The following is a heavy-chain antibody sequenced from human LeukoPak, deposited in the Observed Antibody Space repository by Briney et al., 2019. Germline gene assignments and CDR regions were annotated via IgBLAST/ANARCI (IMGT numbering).Heavy chain of an antibody. CDR3: AKGYRTSNYLGSWGYYFDY. J-gene: IGHJ4*02. Sequence: PGGSLRLFCAASGFTFSSYAMSWVCQAPGKGLEWVSAISGSGGSTYYADSVKGRFTISRDNSKNTLYLQMNSLRAEDTAVYYCAKGYRTSNYLGSWGYYFDYWGQGTLVTVSS. CDR2: ISGSGGST. CDR1: GFTFSSYA. D-gene: IGHD4-11*01. V-gene: IGHV3-23*01.